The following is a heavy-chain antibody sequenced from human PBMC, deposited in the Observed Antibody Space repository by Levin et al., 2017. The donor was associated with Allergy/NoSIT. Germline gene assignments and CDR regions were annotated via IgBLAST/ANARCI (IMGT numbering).Heavy chain of an antibody. Sequence: ASVKVSCKASGYTFTGYYMHWVRQAPGQGLEWMGWINPNSGGTNYAQKFQGRVTMTRDTYISTAYMELSRLRSDDTAVYYCARSGRAVAGSRNRSTFDYWGQGTLVTVSS. V-gene: IGHV1-2*02. CDR2: INPNSGGT. CDR1: GYTFTGYY. J-gene: IGHJ4*02. D-gene: IGHD6-19*01. CDR3: ARSGRAVAGSRNRSTFDY.